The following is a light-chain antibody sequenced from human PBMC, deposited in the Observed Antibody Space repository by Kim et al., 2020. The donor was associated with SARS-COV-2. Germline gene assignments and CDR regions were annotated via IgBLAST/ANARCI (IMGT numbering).Light chain of an antibody. Sequence: SVSPGERATLSCETSQTVTSSLAWYQQKPGQAPRLLIYSVSTRATGVPDRFSGSGSGTDFTLIISRLEPEDFAVYYCQQYGSSPYSFGQGTKLEI. CDR2: SVS. V-gene: IGKV3-20*01. CDR1: QTVTSS. J-gene: IGKJ2*03. CDR3: QQYGSSPYS.